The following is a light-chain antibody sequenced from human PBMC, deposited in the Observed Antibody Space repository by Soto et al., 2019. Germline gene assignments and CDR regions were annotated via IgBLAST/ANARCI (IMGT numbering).Light chain of an antibody. J-gene: IGKJ1*01. Sequence: DIQMTQSPSSLSASVGDRVTITCRARQSISSYLNWYQQKPGKAPKLLIYAASSLQSGVPARFSGNGSGTDFTLTLSRLQPEDCATYYCQLSYGTPWTLGQGTKVEIK. CDR3: QLSYGTPWT. V-gene: IGKV1-39*01. CDR1: QSISSY. CDR2: AAS.